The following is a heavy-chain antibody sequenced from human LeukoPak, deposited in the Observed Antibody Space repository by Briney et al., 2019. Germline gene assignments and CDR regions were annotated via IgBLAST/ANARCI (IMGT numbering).Heavy chain of an antibody. CDR1: GGSISSSNYY. Sequence: SETLSLTCTVSGGSISSSNYYWGWIRQPPGKGLEWIGSIYYSGSTYYNPSLKSRVTISVDTSKNQFSLNLSSVTAADTAVYYCARLPNYYYNYMDVWGKGTTVTISS. J-gene: IGHJ6*03. CDR2: IYYSGST. CDR3: ARLPNYYYNYMDV. V-gene: IGHV4-39*01.